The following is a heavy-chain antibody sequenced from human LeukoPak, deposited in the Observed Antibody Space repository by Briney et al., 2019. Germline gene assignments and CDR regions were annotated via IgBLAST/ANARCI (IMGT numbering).Heavy chain of an antibody. CDR2: IYYSGST. J-gene: IGHJ4*02. CDR1: GGSISSYY. V-gene: IGHV4-59*01. Sequence: SETPSLTCTVSGGSISSYYWSWIRQPPGKGLEWIGYIYYSGSTNYNPSLKSRVTISVDTSKNQFSLKLSSVTAADTAVYYCARYSGYDYSFEYWGQGTLVTASS. CDR3: ARYSGYDYSFEY. D-gene: IGHD5-12*01.